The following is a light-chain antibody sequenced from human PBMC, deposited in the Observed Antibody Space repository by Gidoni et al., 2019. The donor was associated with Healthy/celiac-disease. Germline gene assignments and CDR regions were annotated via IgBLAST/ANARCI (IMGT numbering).Light chain of an antibody. Sequence: DIQMTQSPSSLSASVGDRVTITCQASQDISSYLNWYQQKPGKAPKLLIYDASNLETGVPSRFNGSGSGTDFTFTISSLQPEDIATYYCQQYDSLPLTFGGGTKVEIK. V-gene: IGKV1-33*01. J-gene: IGKJ4*01. CDR1: QDISSY. CDR3: QQYDSLPLT. CDR2: DAS.